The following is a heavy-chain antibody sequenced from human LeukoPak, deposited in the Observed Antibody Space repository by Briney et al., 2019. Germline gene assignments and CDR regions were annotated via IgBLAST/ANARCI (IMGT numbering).Heavy chain of an antibody. D-gene: IGHD3-3*01. J-gene: IGHJ4*02. V-gene: IGHV4-61*02. Sequence: SQTLSLTCTVSGGSISSGSYYWSWVRQSAGKGLEWIGRIYTSGSTNYNPSPKSRVTISVDTSKDQFSLKLSSVTAADTAVYYCARADFWSGYSSTYWGQGTLVTVSS. CDR1: GGSISSGSYY. CDR2: IYTSGST. CDR3: ARADFWSGYSSTY.